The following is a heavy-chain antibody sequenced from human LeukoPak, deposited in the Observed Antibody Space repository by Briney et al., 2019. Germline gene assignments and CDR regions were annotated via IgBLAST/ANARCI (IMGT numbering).Heavy chain of an antibody. CDR2: INPSGGNT. V-gene: IGHV1-46*01. Sequence: ASVKVSCKASGYTFTSYYMHWVRQAPGQGLEWMGIINPSGGNTTYAQKFQGRVTMTRDTSTSTVYMELSSLRSEDTAVYYCARGPLRGVRQKNWFDPWGQGTLVTVSS. J-gene: IGHJ5*02. CDR1: GYTFTSYY. CDR3: ARGPLRGVRQKNWFDP. D-gene: IGHD3-10*01.